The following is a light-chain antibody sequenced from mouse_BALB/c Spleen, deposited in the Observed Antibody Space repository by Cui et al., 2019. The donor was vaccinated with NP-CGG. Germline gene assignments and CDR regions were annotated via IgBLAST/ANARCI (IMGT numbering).Light chain of an antibody. V-gene: IGLV1*01. CDR3: ALWYSNHWV. CDR1: TGAVTTSNY. CDR2: GTN. Sequence: QAVVTQESALTTSPGETVTLTCRSSTGAVTTSNYANWVQEKPDPLFTGLIGGTNNRAPGVPARFSGSLIGDKAALTITGAQTDDEAIYFCALWYSNHWVFGGGTKLTVL. J-gene: IGLJ1*01.